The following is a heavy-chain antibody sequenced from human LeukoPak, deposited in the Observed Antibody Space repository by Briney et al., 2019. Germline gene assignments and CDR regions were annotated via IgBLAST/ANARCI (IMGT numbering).Heavy chain of an antibody. V-gene: IGHV1-3*01. D-gene: IGHD6-6*01. J-gene: IGHJ5*02. CDR2: INADNHNT. Sequence: ASVKVSCKASGYTFTSYTMHWVRQAPGQRLEWMGWINADNHNTKYSQKFQGRVTITGDTSASTAYLELSSLRSEDSAVYYCARGGTLAARRKYWFDPWGQGTLVTVSS. CDR3: ARGGTLAARRKYWFDP. CDR1: GYTFTSYT.